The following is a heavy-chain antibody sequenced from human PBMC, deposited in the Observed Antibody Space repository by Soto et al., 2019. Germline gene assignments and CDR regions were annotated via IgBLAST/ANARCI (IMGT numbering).Heavy chain of an antibody. CDR1: GDSVSSNSAA. CDR2: TYYRSKWYN. V-gene: IGHV6-1*01. D-gene: IGHD2-2*01. Sequence: SQTLSLTCAISGDSVSSNSAAWNWIRQSPSRGLEWLGRTYYRSKWYNDYAVSVKSRITINPDTSKNQFSLQLNSVTPEDTAVYYCARLGCCSSTSCSGGGMDVWGQGTTVTVSS. CDR3: ARLGCCSSTSCSGGGMDV. J-gene: IGHJ6*02.